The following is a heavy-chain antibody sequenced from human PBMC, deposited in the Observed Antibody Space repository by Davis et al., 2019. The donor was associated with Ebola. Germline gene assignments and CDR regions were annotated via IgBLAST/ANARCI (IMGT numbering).Heavy chain of an antibody. CDR2: INPNSGGT. CDR1: GYTFTGYY. Sequence: ASVQVFCKASGYTFTGYYMHWVRQAPGQGLEWMGWINPNSGGTNYAQKFQGRVTMTRDTSISTAYMELSRLRSDDTAVYYCARDRPAAIRSVNWFDPWGQGTLVTVSS. J-gene: IGHJ5*02. D-gene: IGHD2-2*02. CDR3: ARDRPAAIRSVNWFDP. V-gene: IGHV1-2*02.